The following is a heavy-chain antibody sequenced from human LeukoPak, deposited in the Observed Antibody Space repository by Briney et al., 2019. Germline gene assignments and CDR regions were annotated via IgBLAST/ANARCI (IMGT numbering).Heavy chain of an antibody. V-gene: IGHV3-15*01. D-gene: IGHD4-17*01. CDR1: GFIFSDAW. J-gene: IGHJ4*02. Sequence: PGGSLRLSCAASGFIFSDAWMTWVRQAPGKGLEWIGLIKSKTDGGTTDYAAPVKGRFTISRDDSKNTLYLQMDSLETEDTAVYFCVADVPNVRDYVPIDYWGQGTLVTVSS. CDR3: VADVPNVRDYVPIDY. CDR2: IKSKTDGGTT.